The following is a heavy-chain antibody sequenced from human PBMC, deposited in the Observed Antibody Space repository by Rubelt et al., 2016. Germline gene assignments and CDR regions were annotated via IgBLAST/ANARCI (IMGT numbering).Heavy chain of an antibody. D-gene: IGHD2-2*01. Sequence: SPSFQGQVTISADKSISTAYLQWSSLKASDTAMYYCARVGSTTSFDLDYWGQGTLVTVSS. CDR3: ARVGSTTSFDLDY. J-gene: IGHJ4*02. V-gene: IGHV5-51*01.